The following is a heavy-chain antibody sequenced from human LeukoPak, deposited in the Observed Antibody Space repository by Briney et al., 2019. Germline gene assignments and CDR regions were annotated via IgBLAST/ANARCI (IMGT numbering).Heavy chain of an antibody. CDR2: IYSGGST. V-gene: IGHV3-53*01. Sequence: GGSLRLSCAASGFTVSSNYMSWVRQAPGKGLEWVSVIYSGGSTYYADSVEGRFTISRDDSKNMVYLQMNSLRAEDTATYFCARDLGDGEFDSWGQGTLVTVSS. CDR3: ARDLGDGEFDS. J-gene: IGHJ4*02. D-gene: IGHD3-10*01. CDR1: GFTVSSNY.